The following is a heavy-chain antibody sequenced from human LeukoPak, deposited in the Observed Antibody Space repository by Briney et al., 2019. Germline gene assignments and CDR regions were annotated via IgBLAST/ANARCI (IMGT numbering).Heavy chain of an antibody. Sequence: TGGSLRLSCAASGFTFSSYEMNWVRQAPGKGLEWVSYISSSGSTIYYADSVKGRFTISRDNAKNSLYLQMNSLRAEDTAVYYCARVADWGIYYYYYYMDVWGKGTTVTISS. CDR1: GFTFSSYE. CDR2: ISSSGSTI. V-gene: IGHV3-48*03. CDR3: ARVADWGIYYYYYYMDV. J-gene: IGHJ6*03. D-gene: IGHD3-16*01.